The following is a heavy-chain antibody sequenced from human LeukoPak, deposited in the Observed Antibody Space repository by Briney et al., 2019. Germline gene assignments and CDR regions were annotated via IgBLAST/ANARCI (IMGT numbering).Heavy chain of an antibody. CDR3: ARQGDGGRAFDH. CDR1: GYTFTGYY. J-gene: IGHJ4*02. CDR2: INPNSGGT. D-gene: IGHD4-23*01. V-gene: IGHV1-2*02. Sequence: ASVKVSCKASGYTFTGYYMHWVRQAPGQGLEWMGWINPNSGGTNYAQKFQGRVTMTRDTSISTAYMELSRLRSDDTAMYYCARQGDGGRAFDHWGQGILVTVSS.